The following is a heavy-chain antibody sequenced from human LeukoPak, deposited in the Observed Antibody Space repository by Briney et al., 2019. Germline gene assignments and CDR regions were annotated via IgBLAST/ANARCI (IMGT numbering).Heavy chain of an antibody. D-gene: IGHD3-16*02. J-gene: IGHJ5*02. CDR3: ARGPLVRLPSSFDP. Sequence: ASVKVSCKASGYTFTSYDINWVRQAPGQGLEWMGWMNPNTGNTGSAQRFQGRVTMTRDTSISTAYMELSSLRSEDTAVYYCARGPLVRLPSSFDPWGQGTLVTVSS. CDR1: GYTFTSYD. V-gene: IGHV1-8*01. CDR2: MNPNTGNT.